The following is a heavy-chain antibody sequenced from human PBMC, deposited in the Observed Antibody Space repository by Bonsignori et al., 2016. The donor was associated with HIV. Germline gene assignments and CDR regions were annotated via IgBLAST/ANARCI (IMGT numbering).Heavy chain of an antibody. Sequence: WIRQPPGKGLMWLSRLNSDGSSTSYADSVRGRFTISRDNARNTLYLQMNGLRAEDTAVYYCARPGLAGYYYFLNVWGKGTTVTVSS. CDR3: ARPGLAGYYYFLNV. CDR2: LNSDGSST. V-gene: IGHV3-74*01. J-gene: IGHJ6*03.